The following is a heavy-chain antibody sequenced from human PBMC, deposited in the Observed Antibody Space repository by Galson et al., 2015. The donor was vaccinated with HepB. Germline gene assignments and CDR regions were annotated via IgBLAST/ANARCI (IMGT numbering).Heavy chain of an antibody. CDR3: ARDRYYDRSGSRGIRAFDI. Sequence: SVKVSCKASGGTFSSHTVSWVRQAPGQGLEWVGRIIPYLDTPNYAQNFQGRVTLTADKSTGTAYMELSSLRREDTAVYYCARDRYYDRSGSRGIRAFDIWGQGTMVTVSS. D-gene: IGHD3-22*01. J-gene: IGHJ3*02. V-gene: IGHV1-69*08. CDR1: GGTFSSHT. CDR2: IIPYLDTP.